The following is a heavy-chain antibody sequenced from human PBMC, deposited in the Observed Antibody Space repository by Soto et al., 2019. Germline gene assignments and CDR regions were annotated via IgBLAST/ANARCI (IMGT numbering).Heavy chain of an antibody. J-gene: IGHJ5*02. Sequence: QLQLQESGPGLVKPSETLSLTCTVSGGSISSNSYYWGWIRQPPGKGLEWIGSIYYSGSTYYNPSIKSRLTISVDTSNNQFSLKLRSVTAADTAVYYCARWYTSGWYPTGRFDPWGQGTLVTVSS. CDR1: GGSISSNSYY. CDR2: IYYSGST. CDR3: ARWYTSGWYPTGRFDP. D-gene: IGHD6-19*01. V-gene: IGHV4-39*01.